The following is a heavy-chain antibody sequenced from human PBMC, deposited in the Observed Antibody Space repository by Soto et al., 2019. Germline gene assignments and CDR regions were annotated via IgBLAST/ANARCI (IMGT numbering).Heavy chain of an antibody. D-gene: IGHD3-3*01. CDR3: ARAHPKIDYGFWSGPGRWYAP. J-gene: IGHJ5*02. CDR2: IIPIFGTA. V-gene: IGHV1-69*13. CDR1: GGTFSSYA. Sequence: SVKVSCKASGGTFSSYAISWVRQAPGQGLEWMGGIIPIFGTANYAQKFQGRVTITADESTSTAYMELSSLRSEDTAVYYCARAHPKIDYGFWSGPGRWYAPWGQGTLVTVSS.